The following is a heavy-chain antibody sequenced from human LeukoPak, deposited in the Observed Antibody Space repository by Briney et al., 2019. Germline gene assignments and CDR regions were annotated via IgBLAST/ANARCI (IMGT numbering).Heavy chain of an antibody. CDR3: VIERAGAFEN. D-gene: IGHD6-19*01. CDR2: IIGGAGST. CDR1: GFSFSSHG. J-gene: IGHJ4*02. Sequence: GGTLRLSCAASGFSFSSHGMSWVRQAPGKGLEWVSGIIGGAGSTYYADSVKGRFTISGDNSKNTLFLQMNSLRAEDTAMYYCVIERAGAFENWGQGTLVTVSS. V-gene: IGHV3-23*01.